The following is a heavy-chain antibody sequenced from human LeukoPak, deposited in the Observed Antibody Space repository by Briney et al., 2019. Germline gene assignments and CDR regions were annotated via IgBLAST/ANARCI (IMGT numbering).Heavy chain of an antibody. CDR3: ARGSIAARNDAFDI. D-gene: IGHD6-6*01. V-gene: IGHV4-59*01. J-gene: IGHJ3*02. CDR2: IYYGGST. CDR1: GGSISSYY. Sequence: ASETLSLTCTVSGGSISSYYWSWIRQPPGKGLEWIGYIYYGGSTNYNPSLKSRVTISVDTSKNQFSLKLSSVTAADTAVYYCARGSIAARNDAFDIWGQGTIVTVSS.